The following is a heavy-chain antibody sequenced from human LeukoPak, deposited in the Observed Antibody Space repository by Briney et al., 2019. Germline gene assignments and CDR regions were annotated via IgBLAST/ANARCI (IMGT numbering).Heavy chain of an antibody. D-gene: IGHD3-9*01. V-gene: IGHV3-21*01. J-gene: IGHJ4*02. CDR2: ISSSSSYI. CDR3: ARKLRYFDWLSDYRYYFDY. CDR1: GFTFSSYS. Sequence: GGPLRLSCAASGFTFSSYSMNWVRQAPGKGLEWVSSISSSSSYIYYADSVKGRFTISRDNAKNSLYLQMNSLRAEDTAVYYCARKLRYFDWLSDYRYYFDYWGQGTLVTVSS.